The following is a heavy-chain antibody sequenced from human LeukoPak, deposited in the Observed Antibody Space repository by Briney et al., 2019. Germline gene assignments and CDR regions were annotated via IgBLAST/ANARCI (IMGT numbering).Heavy chain of an antibody. V-gene: IGHV4-34*01. CDR2: INHSGST. J-gene: IGHJ4*02. D-gene: IGHD4-17*01. CDR3: ARRGDYGKNFDY. Sequence: SETLSLTCAVYGGSFSGYYWSWIRQPPGKGLEWIGEINHSGSTNYNPSLKSRVTISVDTSKNQFSLKLSSVTAADTAVYYCARRGDYGKNFDYWGQGPLVTVSS. CDR1: GGSFSGYY.